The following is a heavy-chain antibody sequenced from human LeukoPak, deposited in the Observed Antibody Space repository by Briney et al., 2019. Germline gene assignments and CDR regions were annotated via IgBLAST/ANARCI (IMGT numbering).Heavy chain of an antibody. D-gene: IGHD3-22*01. Sequence: ASVKVSCKVSGYTPTELSMHWVRQAPGKGLEWMGGFDLEDGETIYAQKFQGRVTMTEDTSTDTAYMELSSLRSEDTAVYYCATDFHYYDSSGYYYLGAFDIWGQGTMVTVSS. CDR2: FDLEDGET. CDR3: ATDFHYYDSSGYYYLGAFDI. J-gene: IGHJ3*02. V-gene: IGHV1-24*01. CDR1: GYTPTELS.